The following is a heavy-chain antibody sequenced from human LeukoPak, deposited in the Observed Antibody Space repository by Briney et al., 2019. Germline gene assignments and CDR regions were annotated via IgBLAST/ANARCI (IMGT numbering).Heavy chain of an antibody. CDR3: ARVMYYDFWSGFLFDP. Sequence: SETLSLTCTVSGGSISSYYWSWIRQPPRKGLEFIGYIYYSGITKYNPSLKSRVTISVDASKNQLSLRLRSVSAADTAVYYCARVMYYDFWSGFLFDPWGQGTLVTVSS. CDR1: GGSISSYY. D-gene: IGHD3-3*01. J-gene: IGHJ5*02. CDR2: IYYSGIT. V-gene: IGHV4-59*12.